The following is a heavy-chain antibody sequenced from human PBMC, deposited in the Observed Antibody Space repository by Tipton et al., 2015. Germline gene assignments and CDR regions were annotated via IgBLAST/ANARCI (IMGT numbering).Heavy chain of an antibody. J-gene: IGHJ1*01. Sequence: TLSLTCTDSGGSFSDYYWSWIRQSPGEGLEWIGYIYYSGSTNYNPSLRSRVAMSMDTSKNQFSLKLSSVIAADTAVYYCARALIIQGYYHDSSRYYLFNSWGQGTLVTVSS. D-gene: IGHD3-22*01. CDR1: GGSFSDYY. CDR3: ARALIIQGYYHDSSRYYLFNS. CDR2: IYYSGST. V-gene: IGHV4-59*01.